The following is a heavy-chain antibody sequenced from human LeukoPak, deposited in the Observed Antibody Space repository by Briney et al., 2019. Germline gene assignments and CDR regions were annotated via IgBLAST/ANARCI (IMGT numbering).Heavy chain of an antibody. CDR3: SRDQGDYGSGTNYNMYYYYMDV. V-gene: IGHV4-61*02. CDR1: GGSITSGGYY. CDR2: IYSSGSI. Sequence: SQTLSLTCTVSGGSITSGGYYWSWIRQPAGKGLEWIGRIYSSGSINYNPSLKSRVTISVDKSKNQFSLKLSSVTAADTAVYYCSRDQGDYGSGTNYNMYYYYMDVWGKGTTVTVS. D-gene: IGHD3-10*01. J-gene: IGHJ6*03.